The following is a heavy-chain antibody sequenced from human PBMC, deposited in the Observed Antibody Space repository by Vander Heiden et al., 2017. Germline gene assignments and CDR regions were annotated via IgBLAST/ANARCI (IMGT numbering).Heavy chain of an antibody. CDR3: ARAQVGDAFDI. V-gene: IGHV1-46*01. Sequence: QVQLVQSGAEVTTPGASVKVSCKASGYTFTSYYIHWVRRAPGQGLEWMGVIYPSGGGTSYAQNLQGRVTMTRDTSTSTVYMELSSLRSEYTAMYYCARAQVGDAFDIWGQGTMVTVSS. CDR2: IYPSGGGT. CDR1: GYTFTSYY. J-gene: IGHJ3*02.